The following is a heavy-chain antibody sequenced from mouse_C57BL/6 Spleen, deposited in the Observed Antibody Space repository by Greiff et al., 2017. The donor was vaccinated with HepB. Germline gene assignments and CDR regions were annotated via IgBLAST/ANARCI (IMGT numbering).Heavy chain of an antibody. CDR3: ARSSYDYFDY. Sequence: EVQRVESGGDLVKPGGSLKLSCAASGFTFSSYGMSWVRQTPDKRLEWVATISSGGSYTYYPDSVKGRFTISRDNAKNTLYLQMSSLKSEDTAMYYCARSSYDYFDYWGQGTTLTVSS. D-gene: IGHD1-1*01. CDR1: GFTFSSYG. CDR2: ISSGGSYT. J-gene: IGHJ2*01. V-gene: IGHV5-6*01.